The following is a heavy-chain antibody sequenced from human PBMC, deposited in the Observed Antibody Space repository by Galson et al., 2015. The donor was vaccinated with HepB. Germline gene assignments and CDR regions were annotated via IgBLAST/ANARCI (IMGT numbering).Heavy chain of an antibody. D-gene: IGHD3-9*01. CDR1: GSTFRDYW. V-gene: IGHV3-74*01. CDR2: TNGDGSIR. Sequence: SLRLSCAVSGSTFRDYWINWVRQAPGKGLVWVSRTNGDGSIRNYADAVKGRFTISRDNAKNTLYLQMSSLTAEDTAVYYCAKEDYDLLTGYRYYNYGMDVWGQGTTVTVAS. CDR3: AKEDYDLLTGYRYYNYGMDV. J-gene: IGHJ6*02.